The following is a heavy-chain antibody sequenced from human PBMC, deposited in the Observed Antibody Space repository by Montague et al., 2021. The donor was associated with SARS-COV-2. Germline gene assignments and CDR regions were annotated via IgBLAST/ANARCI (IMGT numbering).Heavy chain of an antibody. CDR2: ISGGDGST. V-gene: IGHV3-23*01. J-gene: IGHJ4*02. CDR1: GFRFGNFA. D-gene: IGHD2-15*01. Sequence: SLRLSCAASGFRFGNFAMSWVRQAPGKGLEWVSSISGGDGSTYYADSVKGRFTISRDNSKNTLYLQMNSLRAGDTAVYYCAKDLVDYWGQGTLVTVSS. CDR3: AKDLVDY.